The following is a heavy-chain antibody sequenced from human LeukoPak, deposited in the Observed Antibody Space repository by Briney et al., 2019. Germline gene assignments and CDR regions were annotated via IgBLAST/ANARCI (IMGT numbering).Heavy chain of an antibody. CDR1: GLPFRSFA. J-gene: IGHJ4*02. CDR2: ISGSGGST. Sequence: GGSLSFSCAPPGLPFRSFALRWVGQAQGRGLEWVSAISGSGGSTYYADSVKGRFTISRDNSKNTLYLQMNSLRAEDTAVYYCAKYSTHYFDYWGQGTLVTVSS. CDR3: AKYSTHYFDY. D-gene: IGHD5-18*01. V-gene: IGHV3-23*01.